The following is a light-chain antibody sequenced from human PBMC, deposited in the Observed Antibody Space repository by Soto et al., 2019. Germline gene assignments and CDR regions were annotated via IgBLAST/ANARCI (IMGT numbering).Light chain of an antibody. CDR1: QSVGSD. J-gene: IGKJ4*01. Sequence: EIVLTQSPATLSVSPGERATLSCRASQSVGSDLAWYQQISGQAPRLLIYGASTRATGIPARFSGSGSGTEFSLTISSLQSEDFATYYCQQFQSYPVTLGGGTKVEIK. CDR2: GAS. CDR3: QQFQSYPVT. V-gene: IGKV3-15*01.